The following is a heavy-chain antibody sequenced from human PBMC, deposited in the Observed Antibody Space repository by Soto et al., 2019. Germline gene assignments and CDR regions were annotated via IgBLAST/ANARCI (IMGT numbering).Heavy chain of an antibody. Sequence: KSSETPSLTCAVPGGSFSGNYWTWFRQPPGKGLEWIGEISPSGTTKYIPSLKSRVTISVDMSKEQYSLKVTSVTAADTAVYYCATSMWFGTQPEIWGQGTLVTVSS. CDR2: ISPSGTT. V-gene: IGHV4-34*01. CDR3: ATSMWFGTQPEI. CDR1: GGSFSGNY. J-gene: IGHJ4*02. D-gene: IGHD3-10*01.